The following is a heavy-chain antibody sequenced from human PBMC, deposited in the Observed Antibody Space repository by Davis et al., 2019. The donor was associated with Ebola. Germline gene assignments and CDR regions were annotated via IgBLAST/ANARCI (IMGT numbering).Heavy chain of an antibody. CDR1: GNSFTSHW. V-gene: IGHV5-51*01. Sequence: GESLKISCKDSGNSFTSHWIVWVRQMPGKGLECMGIIFPGDSDTRYSPSFQGQVTISADKSISTAYLQWSSLKASDTARYYCATLRRTITGMDDGFDIWGQGTMVTVSS. CDR2: IFPGDSDT. CDR3: ATLRRTITGMDDGFDI. D-gene: IGHD1-20*01. J-gene: IGHJ3*02.